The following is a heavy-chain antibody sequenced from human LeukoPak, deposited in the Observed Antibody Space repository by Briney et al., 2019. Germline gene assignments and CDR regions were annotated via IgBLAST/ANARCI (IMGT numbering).Heavy chain of an antibody. CDR1: GGSISSGGYS. D-gene: IGHD3-9*01. CDR2: IYHSGST. Sequence: PSETLSLTCAVSGGSISSGGYSWSWIRQPPGKGLEWIGYIYHSGSTYYNPSLKSRVTISVDTSKNQFSLKLSSVTAADTAVYYCARALGYFDWFEPGWFDPWGQGTLVTVSS. J-gene: IGHJ5*02. V-gene: IGHV4-30-2*01. CDR3: ARALGYFDWFEPGWFDP.